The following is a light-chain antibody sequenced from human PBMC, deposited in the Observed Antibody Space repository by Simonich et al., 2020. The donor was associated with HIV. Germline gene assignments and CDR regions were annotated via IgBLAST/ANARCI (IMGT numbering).Light chain of an antibody. V-gene: IGKV1-39*01. CDR2: AAS. J-gene: IGKJ2*01. CDR3: QQSYSTPMYT. Sequence: DIQMTQSPSSLSASVGDRVNITFRASQSISSYLNWYQQKPGKAPKLLIYAASSLQSGVPSRFSGSGSGTDFTLTISSLQPEDFATYYCQQSYSTPMYTFGQGTKLEIK. CDR1: QSISSY.